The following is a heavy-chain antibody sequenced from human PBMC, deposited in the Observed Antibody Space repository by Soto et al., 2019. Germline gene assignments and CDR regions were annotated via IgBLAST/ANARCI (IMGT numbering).Heavy chain of an antibody. J-gene: IGHJ5*02. CDR2: IYYSGST. CDR1: GGSISSGDYY. Sequence: QVQLQESGPGLVKPSQTLSLTCTVSGGSISSGDYYWSWIRQPPGKGLELIGYIYYSGSTYYNPSLKSRVSISVDTSKNQFSLKLSSVTAADTAVYYCARGSSTCAWFDPWGQGTLVTVSS. CDR3: ARGSSTCAWFDP. V-gene: IGHV4-30-4*01.